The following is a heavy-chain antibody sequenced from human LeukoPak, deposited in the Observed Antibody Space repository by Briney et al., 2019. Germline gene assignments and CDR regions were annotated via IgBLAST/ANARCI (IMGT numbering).Heavy chain of an antibody. D-gene: IGHD3-22*01. CDR3: ASNYYDSSGYYILPSD. CDR2: IYYSGST. V-gene: IGHV4-59*12. Sequence: SETLSLTCTVSGGSISSYYWSWIRQPPGKGLEWIGYIYYSGSTNYNPSLKSRVTISVDTSKNQFSLKLSSVAAADTAVYYCASNYYDSSGYYILPSDWGQGTLVTVSS. CDR1: GGSISSYY. J-gene: IGHJ4*02.